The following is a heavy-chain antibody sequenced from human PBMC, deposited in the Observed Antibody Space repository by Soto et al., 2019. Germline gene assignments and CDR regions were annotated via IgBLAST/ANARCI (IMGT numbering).Heavy chain of an antibody. Sequence: QVQLVESGGGVVQPGRSLRLSCAASGFTFSSYAMHWVRQAPGKGLEWVAVISYDGSNKYYADSVKGRFTISRDNSKNPLYLQMNSLRAEDTAVYYCARDREGYCSGGSCYVPEDAFDIWGQGTMVTVSS. V-gene: IGHV3-30-3*01. CDR3: ARDREGYCSGGSCYVPEDAFDI. D-gene: IGHD2-15*01. CDR1: GFTFSSYA. CDR2: ISYDGSNK. J-gene: IGHJ3*02.